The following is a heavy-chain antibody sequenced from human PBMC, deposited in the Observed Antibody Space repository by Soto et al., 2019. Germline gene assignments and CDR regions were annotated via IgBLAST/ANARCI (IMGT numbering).Heavy chain of an antibody. D-gene: IGHD3-22*01. CDR1: GFTFSSYG. CDR3: AKDPGDYYDSSGYYTGNYFDY. V-gene: IGHV3-30*18. Sequence: GGSLRLSCAASGFTFSSYGMHWVRQAPGKGLEWVAVISYDGSNKYYADSVKGRFTISRDNSKNTLYLQMNSLRAEDTAVYYCAKDPGDYYDSSGYYTGNYFDYWGQGTLVTVSS. J-gene: IGHJ4*02. CDR2: ISYDGSNK.